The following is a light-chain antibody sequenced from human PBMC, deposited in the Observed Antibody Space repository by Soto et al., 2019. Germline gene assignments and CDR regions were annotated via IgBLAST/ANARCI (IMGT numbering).Light chain of an antibody. J-gene: IGLJ1*01. V-gene: IGLV2-14*03. CDR1: SSDVGGYNY. CDR3: SSYTSSNTYV. CDR2: DVT. Sequence: QCALTQPASVYGSPGQWTSISCTGTSSDVGGYNYVSWYQHHPGKAPKLMIYDVTNRPSGVSNRFSGSKSGNTASLTISGLQTEDEADYYCSSYTSSNTYVFGTGTKVTVL.